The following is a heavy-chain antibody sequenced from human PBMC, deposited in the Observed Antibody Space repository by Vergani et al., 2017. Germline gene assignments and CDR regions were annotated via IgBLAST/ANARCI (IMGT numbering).Heavy chain of an antibody. CDR2: IFYSGST. Sequence: QLQLQGSGPGLVKPSETLSLTCTVSGGSISGTSYYWGWIRQPPGKGLEWIGSIFYSGSTYYHPSLKSRVTISVDTSKNQFSLKLNSVTAADTAVYYCARLAAAAGDWYFDLWGRGSLVTVSS. CDR1: GGSISGTSYY. J-gene: IGHJ2*01. V-gene: IGHV4-39*01. D-gene: IGHD6-13*01. CDR3: ARLAAAAGDWYFDL.